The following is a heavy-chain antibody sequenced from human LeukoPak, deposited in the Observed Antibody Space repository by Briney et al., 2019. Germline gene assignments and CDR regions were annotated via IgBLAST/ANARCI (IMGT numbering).Heavy chain of an antibody. V-gene: IGHV3-33*01. J-gene: IGHJ4*02. Sequence: GGSLRLSCAASGFTFSAYGMHWVRQAPGKGLEWVAVIWSDGGKSYNSDSVKGRFTISRDNSKNTQYLQMNSLRADDTAVYYCATDSIGPATDFDYWGQGTLVTVSS. CDR3: ATDSIGPATDFDY. CDR1: GFTFSAYG. CDR2: IWSDGGKS. D-gene: IGHD2-2*01.